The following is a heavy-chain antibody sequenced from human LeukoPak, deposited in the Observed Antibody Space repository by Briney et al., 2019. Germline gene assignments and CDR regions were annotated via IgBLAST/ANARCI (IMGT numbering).Heavy chain of an antibody. CDR3: TRPFYCSSTSCYEDY. Sequence: PGGSLRLSCAASGFTFSGSAMHWVRQASGKGLEWVGRIRSKANSYATAYAASVKGRFTISRDDSKNTAHLQMNSLKTEATAVYYCTRPFYCSSTSCYEDYWGQGTLVTVSS. D-gene: IGHD2-2*01. CDR1: GFTFSGSA. J-gene: IGHJ4*02. CDR2: IRSKANSYAT. V-gene: IGHV3-73*01.